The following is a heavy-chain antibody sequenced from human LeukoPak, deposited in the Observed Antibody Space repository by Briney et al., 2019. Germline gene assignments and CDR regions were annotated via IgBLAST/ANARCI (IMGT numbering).Heavy chain of an antibody. V-gene: IGHV1-2*02. CDR2: INPNSGGT. Sequence: ASVKVSCKASGYTFTGYYMHWVRQAPGQGLEWMGWINPNSGGTNYAQKFQGRVTMTRDTSISTAYMELSMLRSDDTAVYYCARQVVTGTSFDYWGQGTLVTVSS. CDR3: ARQVVTGTSFDY. J-gene: IGHJ4*02. CDR1: GYTFTGYY. D-gene: IGHD1-20*01.